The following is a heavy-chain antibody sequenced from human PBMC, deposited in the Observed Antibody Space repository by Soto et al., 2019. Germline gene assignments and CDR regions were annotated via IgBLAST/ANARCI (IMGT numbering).Heavy chain of an antibody. Sequence: ETLSLTCAVYGGSFSGYYWSWIRQPPGKGLEWIGEINHSGSTNYNPSHKSRVTISVDTSKNQFSLKLSSVTAADTAVYYCARGGDIVVVPAVPGGYYFDYWGQGTLVTVSS. D-gene: IGHD2-2*01. CDR3: ARGGDIVVVPAVPGGYYFDY. V-gene: IGHV4-34*01. J-gene: IGHJ4*02. CDR2: INHSGST. CDR1: GGSFSGYY.